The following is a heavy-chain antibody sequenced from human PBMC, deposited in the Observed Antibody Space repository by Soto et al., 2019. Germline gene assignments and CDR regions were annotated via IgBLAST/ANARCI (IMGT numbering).Heavy chain of an antibody. J-gene: IGHJ4*02. V-gene: IGHV1-8*01. D-gene: IGHD4-17*01. Sequence: QVQLVQSGAEVKKPGASVKVSCKASGYTFTIYDINWVRQATGQGLEWMGWLIPNSGTTGYAQKFQGRVTMTRNTSRRTADMELSSLSSEDTAVYYCAGRDGDYGFDYWGQGTLVTVSS. CDR3: AGRDGDYGFDY. CDR2: LIPNSGTT. CDR1: GYTFTIYD.